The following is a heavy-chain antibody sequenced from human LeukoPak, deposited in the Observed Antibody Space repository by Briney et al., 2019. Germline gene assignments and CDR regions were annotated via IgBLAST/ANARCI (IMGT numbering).Heavy chain of an antibody. CDR2: ISYDGSNT. Sequence: PGRSLRLSCAASGITFINHAMDWVRQAPGKGLEWVVVISYDGSNTYYADSVKGRFTISRDNSKSTLYLQMNSLRLEDTAVYYCARNPGVGSSWYRLHYWGQGTLVTVSS. J-gene: IGHJ4*02. V-gene: IGHV3-30-3*01. D-gene: IGHD6-13*01. CDR3: ARNPGVGSSWYRLHY. CDR1: GITFINHA.